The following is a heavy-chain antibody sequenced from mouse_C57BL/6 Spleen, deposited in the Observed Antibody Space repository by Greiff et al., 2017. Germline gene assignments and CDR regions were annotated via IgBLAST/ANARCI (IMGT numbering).Heavy chain of an antibody. CDR1: GYAISSYW. CDR3: ARKGLPHYLYFDV. CDR2: IYPGDGDT. J-gene: IGHJ1*03. D-gene: IGHD2-2*01. V-gene: IGHV1-80*01. Sequence: QVQLQQSGAELVKPGASVTISCKASGYAISSYWMNWVKQRPGTGLEWIGQIYPGDGDTNYNGEFKGKAKLTADKSSSTAYMQLISLTSEDSAVYFCARKGLPHYLYFDVWGTGTTVTVSS.